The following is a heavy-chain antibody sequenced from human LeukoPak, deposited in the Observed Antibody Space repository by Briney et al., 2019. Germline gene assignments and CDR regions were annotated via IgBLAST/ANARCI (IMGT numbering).Heavy chain of an antibody. V-gene: IGHV4-31*03. Sequence: TLSLTCTVSGRPIRSGGYYWSGIRQHPGKGLEWIVYIYDSGSTYYNPSLKSRVTISVDTSKNHFSLHLGSVTHAGPVMSYCARGSSGGAPRWFDLWGEGTLVTVSS. CDR1: GRPIRSGGYY. CDR2: IYDSGST. J-gene: IGHJ5*02. CDR3: ARGSSGGAPRWFDL. D-gene: IGHD2-21*01.